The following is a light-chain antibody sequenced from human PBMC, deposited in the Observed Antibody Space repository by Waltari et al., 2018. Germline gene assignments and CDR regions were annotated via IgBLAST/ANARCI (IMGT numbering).Light chain of an antibody. CDR3: QQYHTTPYT. CDR2: WSS. J-gene: IGKJ2*01. CDR1: LSVLYSPNNKNY. Sequence: DIVMTQSPDSLAVSLGARATINCKSSLSVLYSPNNKNYLAWYQHKPGQPPKLLLYWSSTREAGVPDRFSGSGSGTDFTLTINSLQAEDVAVYYCQQYHTTPYTFGQGTKLEIK. V-gene: IGKV4-1*01.